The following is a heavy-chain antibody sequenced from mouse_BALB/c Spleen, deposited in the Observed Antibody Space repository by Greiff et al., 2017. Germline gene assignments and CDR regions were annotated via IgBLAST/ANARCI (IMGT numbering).Heavy chain of an antibody. J-gene: IGHJ2*01. V-gene: IGHV5-6-3*01. Sequence: EVHLVESGGGLVQPGGSLKLSCAASGFTFSSYGMSWVRQTPDKRLELVATINSNGGSTYYPDSVKGRFTISRDNAKNTLYLQMSSLKSEDTAMYYCAREGDYYGSKDYWGQGTTLTVSS. D-gene: IGHD1-1*01. CDR2: INSNGGST. CDR1: GFTFSSYG. CDR3: AREGDYYGSKDY.